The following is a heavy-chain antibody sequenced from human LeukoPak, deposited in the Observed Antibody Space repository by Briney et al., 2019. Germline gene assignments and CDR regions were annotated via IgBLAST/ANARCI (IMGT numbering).Heavy chain of an antibody. CDR3: ARGSPVKYYYDSSGFAAGPVWFDP. D-gene: IGHD3-22*01. CDR2: INHSGST. CDR1: GGSFSGYY. V-gene: IGHV4-34*01. Sequence: SETLSLTCAVYGGSFSGYYWSWIHQPPGKGLEWIGEINHSGSTNYNPSLKSRVTISVDTSKNLFSLKLSSVTASDTAVYYCARGSPVKYYYDSSGFAAGPVWFDPWGQGTLVTVSS. J-gene: IGHJ5*02.